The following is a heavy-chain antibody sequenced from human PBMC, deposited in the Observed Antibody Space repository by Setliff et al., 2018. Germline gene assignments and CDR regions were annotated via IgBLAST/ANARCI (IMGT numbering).Heavy chain of an antibody. CDR1: GFTFSSYG. D-gene: IGHD3-3*01. CDR3: ARDKRPWSGPIDY. V-gene: IGHV3-33*01. CDR2: IWYDGSNK. Sequence: GGSLRLSCAASGFTFSSYGMHWVRQAPGKGLEWVAVIWYDGSNKYYADSVKGRFTISRDNAKNSLYLQMNSLRAEDTAVYYCARDKRPWSGPIDYWGQGTLVTVSS. J-gene: IGHJ4*02.